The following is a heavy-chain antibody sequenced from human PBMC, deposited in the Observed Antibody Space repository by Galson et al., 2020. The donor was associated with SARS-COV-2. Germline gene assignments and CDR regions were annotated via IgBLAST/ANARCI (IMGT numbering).Heavy chain of an antibody. CDR3: ATWGVRGVMPGGPFDI. CDR1: GYTLSELS. Sequence: ASVKVSCKVSGYTLSELSMQWVRQAPGKGLEWMTSFDPEDGETIYAQRFQGRVTMTEDTSTDTAYMELSSLRSEDTAVYYCATWGVRGVMPGGPFDIWGQGTMVTVSS. V-gene: IGHV1-24*01. D-gene: IGHD3-10*01. J-gene: IGHJ3*02. CDR2: FDPEDGET.